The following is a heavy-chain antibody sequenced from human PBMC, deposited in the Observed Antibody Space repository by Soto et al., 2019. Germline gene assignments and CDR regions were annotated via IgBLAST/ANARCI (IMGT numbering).Heavy chain of an antibody. Sequence: HLQLQESGSGLVRPSQTLSLTCSFSGDSSSTSTYSWSWIRQPPGKALEWVGFIYRSGVTSYNPSLKGRVSISLDTSNNQCSRKLGSVTAADTAVYYCAGMPYTSGLRFDPWGPGTLVTVSS. J-gene: IGHJ5*02. CDR2: IYRSGVT. CDR3: AGMPYTSGLRFDP. D-gene: IGHD6-19*01. V-gene: IGHV4-30-2*01. CDR1: GDSSSTSTYS.